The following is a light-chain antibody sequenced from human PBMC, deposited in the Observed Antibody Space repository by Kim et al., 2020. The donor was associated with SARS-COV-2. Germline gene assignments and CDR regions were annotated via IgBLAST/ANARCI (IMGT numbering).Light chain of an antibody. V-gene: IGLV3-1*01. CDR2: QDN. CDR3: QAWASRSYVV. Sequence: SYELTQPPSVSVSPGQTASITCSGDKLGDKYAYWYQQKPGQSPVVVIYQDNKRPSGIPERFSGSNSGNTATLTISGTQAMDEADYYCQAWASRSYVVFGG. J-gene: IGLJ2*01. CDR1: KLGDKY.